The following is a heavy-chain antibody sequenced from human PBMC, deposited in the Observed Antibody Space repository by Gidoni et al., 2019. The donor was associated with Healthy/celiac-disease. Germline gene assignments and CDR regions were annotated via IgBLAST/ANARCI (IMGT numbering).Heavy chain of an antibody. CDR2: ISSIGSTI. CDR3: ARATRGKYSSSWYWGFDI. J-gene: IGHJ3*02. CDR1: GFTFSAYY. Sequence: QVQLVESGGGLVKPGGSLRLSCAASGFTFSAYYMSWIRQAPGKGLEWVSYISSIGSTIYYADSVKGRFTISRDNAKNSLYLQMNSLRAEDTAVYYCARATRGKYSSSWYWGFDIWGQGTMVTVSS. D-gene: IGHD6-13*01. V-gene: IGHV3-11*01.